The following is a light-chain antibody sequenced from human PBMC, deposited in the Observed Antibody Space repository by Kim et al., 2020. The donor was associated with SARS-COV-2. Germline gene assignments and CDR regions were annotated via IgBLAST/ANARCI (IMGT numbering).Light chain of an antibody. CDR2: DAS. V-gene: IGKV3-15*01. CDR3: QQYNNWPLT. Sequence: DTVMTQSPATLSVSPGERATLSCRASQSVSRHLAWYQQTPGQVPRLLIYDASTRATGIAARFSGSGSATEFTLTISSLQSEDFAVYYCQQYNNWPLTFGGGTKV. J-gene: IGKJ4*01. CDR1: QSVSRH.